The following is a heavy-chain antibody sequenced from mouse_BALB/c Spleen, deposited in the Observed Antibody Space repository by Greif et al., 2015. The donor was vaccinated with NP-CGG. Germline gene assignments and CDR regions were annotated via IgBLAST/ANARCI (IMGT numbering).Heavy chain of an antibody. Sequence: QVQLKHSGPGLVAPSQSLSITCTVSGFSLTSYGVHWVRQPPGQGLEWLGVILAGGSTNYNSALMSRLSISKDNSKSXVFVKMNSLQTDDTAMYYCARDGYYAMDYWGQGTSVTVSS. CDR3: ARDGYYAMDY. CDR2: ILAGGST. J-gene: IGHJ4*01. V-gene: IGHV2-9*02. CDR1: GFSLTSYG.